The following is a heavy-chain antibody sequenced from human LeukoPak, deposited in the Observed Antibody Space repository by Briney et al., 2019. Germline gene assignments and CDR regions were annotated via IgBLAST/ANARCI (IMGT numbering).Heavy chain of an antibody. CDR1: GFTFDDYA. V-gene: IGHV3-9*01. J-gene: IGHJ6*02. Sequence: GRSLRLSCAASGFTFDDYAMHCVRQAPGKGLEWVSGISWNSGSIGYADSVKGRFTISRDNAKNSLYLQMNSLRAEDTALYYCAKAMGYYYYYGMDVWGQGTTVTVSS. CDR2: ISWNSGSI. CDR3: AKAMGYYYYYGMDV.